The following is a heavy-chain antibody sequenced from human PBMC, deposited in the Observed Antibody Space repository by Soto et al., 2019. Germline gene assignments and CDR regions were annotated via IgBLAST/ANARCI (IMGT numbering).Heavy chain of an antibody. CDR2: IIPIFGTA. J-gene: IGHJ4*02. V-gene: IGHV1-69*01. Sequence: QVHLVQSGAEVKKPGSSVKVSCKASGGTFSSFVVSWVRQAPGQGLEWMGGIIPIFGTANYAQKFQGRVTITADESTSTAYMELSSLRSEDTAVYYCAKRAGSGYYYFDYWGQGNLVTVSS. CDR3: AKRAGSGYYYFDY. D-gene: IGHD3-22*01. CDR1: GGTFSSFV.